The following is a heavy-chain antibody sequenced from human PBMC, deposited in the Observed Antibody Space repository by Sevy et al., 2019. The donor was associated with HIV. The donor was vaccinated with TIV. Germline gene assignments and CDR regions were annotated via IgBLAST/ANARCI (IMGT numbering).Heavy chain of an antibody. CDR2: ISNSGTSM. CDR3: ARDLPPSASTVAHFDC. Sequence: GGSLRLSCVASGFTFSSYEMNWVRQAPGKGLEWVSYISNSGTSMYDSDSVKGRFTISRDNARNSLYLQMNSLRAEDIAVYYCARDLPPSASTVAHFDCWGQGTLVTVSS. CDR1: GFTFSSYE. J-gene: IGHJ4*02. D-gene: IGHD4-17*01. V-gene: IGHV3-48*03.